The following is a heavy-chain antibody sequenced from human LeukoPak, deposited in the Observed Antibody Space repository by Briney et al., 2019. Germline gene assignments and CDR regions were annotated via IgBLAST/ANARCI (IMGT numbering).Heavy chain of an antibody. CDR2: IKSKTDGGTT. CDR3: TTIAPLGYYDSSGYDIDY. J-gene: IGHJ4*02. Sequence: PGGSLRLSCAASGFTFSNAWMSWVRQAPGKGLEWVGRIKSKTDGGTTDYAAPVKGRFTISRDDSKNTLYLQMNSLKTEDTAVYYCTTIAPLGYYDSSGYDIDYWGQGTLVTVSS. D-gene: IGHD3-22*01. V-gene: IGHV3-15*01. CDR1: GFTFSNAW.